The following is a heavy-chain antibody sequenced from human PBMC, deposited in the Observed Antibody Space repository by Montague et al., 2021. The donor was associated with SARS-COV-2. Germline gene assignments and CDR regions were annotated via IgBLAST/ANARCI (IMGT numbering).Heavy chain of an antibody. J-gene: IGHJ3*02. CDR3: ARQENSSGWFKPDAFDI. V-gene: IGHV4-39*01. D-gene: IGHD6-19*01. CDR2: LKNSRST. CDR1: VAWNTGADWKN. Sequence: SETLSLTCSGLVAWNTGADWKNTRLNPSHQKVPYAVVCLKNSRSTYYNPSLKSRVTISVDTSKNQFSLKLSSVTAADTAVYYCARQENSSGWFKPDAFDIWGQGTMVTVSS.